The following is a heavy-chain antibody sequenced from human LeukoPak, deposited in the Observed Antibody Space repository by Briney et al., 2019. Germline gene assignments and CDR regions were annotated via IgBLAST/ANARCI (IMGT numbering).Heavy chain of an antibody. CDR1: GYTFTTYG. Sequence: GASVKVSCKASGYTFTTYGFSWVRQAPGQGLEWMGWISAYNGNTNYAQKLQGRLTLTTDTSTSTANMELRSLRSDDTAVYYCARDHSSSGQLFDYWGQGTLVTVSS. CDR3: ARDHSSSGQLFDY. J-gene: IGHJ4*02. CDR2: ISAYNGNT. V-gene: IGHV1-18*01. D-gene: IGHD6-13*01.